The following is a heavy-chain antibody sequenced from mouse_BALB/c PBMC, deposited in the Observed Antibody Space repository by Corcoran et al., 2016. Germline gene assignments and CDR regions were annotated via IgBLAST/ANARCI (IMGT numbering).Heavy chain of an antibody. CDR2: INPYYGST. V-gene: IGHV1-39*01. Sequence: EIQLQQTGPELVKPGASVKISCKASGYSFTDYIMLWVKQSHGKSLEWIGNINPYYGSTSYNLKFKGKATLTVDKSSSTAYMQLNSLTSEDSAVYYCARSGAMDYWGQGTSVTVSS. CDR3: ARSGAMDY. CDR1: GYSFTDYI. J-gene: IGHJ4*01.